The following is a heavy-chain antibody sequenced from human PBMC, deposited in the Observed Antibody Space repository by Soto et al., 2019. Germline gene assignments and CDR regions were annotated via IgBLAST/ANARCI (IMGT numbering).Heavy chain of an antibody. CDR3: AKDRGAGGRFSGIAVAGIPS. CDR2: ISGGGGNT. Sequence: EVPLLESGGGLVQPGGSLRLSCAASGFTFSSYAMSWVRQTPGKGLEWVSGISGGGGNTYYADSVTGRFTISRDNSRNTLYLQMNSVRAADTAIYYCAKDRGAGGRFSGIAVAGIPSWGQGTLVTVSS. J-gene: IGHJ5*02. CDR1: GFTFSSYA. V-gene: IGHV3-23*01. D-gene: IGHD6-19*01.